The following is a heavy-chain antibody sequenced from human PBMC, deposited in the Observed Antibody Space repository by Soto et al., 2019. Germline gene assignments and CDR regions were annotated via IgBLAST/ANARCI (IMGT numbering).Heavy chain of an antibody. Sequence: GGSLRLSCAASGFTFSSHLMHWVRQAPGQGLEWVSGISGIGGGGSTFYTDSVKGRFTISRDNSKNTLYLQMSSLRVEDTAIYYCAQTWGSYREVFDYWGHGTLLTVSS. CDR1: GFTFSSHL. J-gene: IGHJ4*01. CDR3: AQTWGSYREVFDY. V-gene: IGHV3-23*01. CDR2: ISGIGGGGST. D-gene: IGHD3-16*02.